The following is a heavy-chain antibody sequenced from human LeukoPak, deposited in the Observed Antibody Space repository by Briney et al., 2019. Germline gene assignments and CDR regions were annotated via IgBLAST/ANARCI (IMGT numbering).Heavy chain of an antibody. J-gene: IGHJ1*01. Sequence: GESLKISSKGSVYSFTSYWNGWVRQMPGKGLEWMGIIYPGDSDNRYSPSFQGQVTISADKSISTAYLQWSSLKASDTAMYYCARPLGSWRYFQHWGQGTLVTVSS. CDR2: IYPGDSDN. CDR1: VYSFTSYW. V-gene: IGHV5-51*01. D-gene: IGHD6-13*01. CDR3: ARPLGSWRYFQH.